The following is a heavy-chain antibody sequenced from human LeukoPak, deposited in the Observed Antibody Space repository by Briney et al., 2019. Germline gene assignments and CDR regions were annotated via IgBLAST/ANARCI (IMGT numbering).Heavy chain of an antibody. Sequence: PSETLSLTCTVSGGSISSSSYYWGWIRQPPGKGLEWIGSIYYSGSTYYNPSLKSRVTISVDTSKNQFSLKLTSVTAADTAVYYCARLGIGVVPTAMLGDYYFDYWGQGTLVTVSS. D-gene: IGHD2-2*01. J-gene: IGHJ4*02. CDR1: GGSISSSSYY. CDR3: ARLGIGVVPTAMLGDYYFDY. CDR2: IYYSGST. V-gene: IGHV4-39*01.